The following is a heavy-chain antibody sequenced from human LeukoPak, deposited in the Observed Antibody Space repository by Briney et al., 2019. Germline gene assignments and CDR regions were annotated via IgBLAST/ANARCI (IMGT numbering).Heavy chain of an antibody. CDR3: ARAGSGSSYDC. CDR1: GFALSTYW. D-gene: IGHD3-10*01. CDR2: INSDGSNT. V-gene: IGHV3-74*01. J-gene: IGHJ4*02. Sequence: GGSLRLSCAASGFALSTYWMHWVRQAPGKGLVWVSLINSDGSNTLYADSVKGRFTISRDTAKNTLYLDKNRLRADDTAAYYCARAGSGSSYDCWGQGTLVTVSS.